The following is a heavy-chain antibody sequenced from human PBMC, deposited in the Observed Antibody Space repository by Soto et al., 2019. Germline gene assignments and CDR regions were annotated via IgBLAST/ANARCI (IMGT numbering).Heavy chain of an antibody. CDR1: GFTFSNYA. Sequence: QVQLVESGGGVVQPGRSLRLSCAASGFTFSNYAMHWVRQAPGKGLEWVAVISYDGSNKYYADSVKGRFTIPRDNFKNTVYLQMNGLRVEDTAVYYWARDYGGQLLWTNVFDIWGQGTMVTVSS. J-gene: IGHJ3*02. CDR2: ISYDGSNK. V-gene: IGHV3-30-3*01. D-gene: IGHD2-2*01. CDR3: ARDYGGQLLWTNVFDI.